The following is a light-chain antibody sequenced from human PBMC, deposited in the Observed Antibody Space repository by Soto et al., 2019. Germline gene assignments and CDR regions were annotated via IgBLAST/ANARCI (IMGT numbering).Light chain of an antibody. CDR3: QSYDSSLSRFV. V-gene: IGLV1-40*01. Sequence: QSVLTQSPSVSGAPGQRVTISCAGNSSNIGAGHDVHWYKQLPGTAPKVLIYGNDNRPLGVPDRFSGSKSGTSGSLVISGLQAEDEADYYCQSYDSSLSRFVFGSGTKVTVL. CDR2: GND. CDR1: SSNIGAGHD. J-gene: IGLJ1*01.